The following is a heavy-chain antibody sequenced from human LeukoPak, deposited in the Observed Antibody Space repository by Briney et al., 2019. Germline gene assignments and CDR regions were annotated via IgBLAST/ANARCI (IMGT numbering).Heavy chain of an antibody. CDR1: GGSISSYY. J-gene: IGHJ3*02. CDR2: IYTSGST. V-gene: IGHV4-4*07. CDR3: ARFRPWHDAFDI. D-gene: IGHD6-6*01. Sequence: SETLSLTCTVSGGSISSYYWSWIRQPAGKGLEWIGRIYTSGSTNYNPSLKSRVTMSVDTSKDQFSLKLSSVTAADTAVYYCARFRPWHDAFDIWGQGTMVTVSS.